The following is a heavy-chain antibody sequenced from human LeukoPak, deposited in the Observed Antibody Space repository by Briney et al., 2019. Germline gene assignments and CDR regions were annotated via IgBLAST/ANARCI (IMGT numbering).Heavy chain of an antibody. D-gene: IGHD2-2*01. CDR2: ISGGSSYT. Sequence: GGSLRLSCAASGFSLSDFYMIWLRQAPGKGLEWFTYISGGSSYTNFEDPVKSRFTISRDNAKNSLYLQMNSLRAEDTAVCYCARDQRYCSSSSCPWEPFDYWGQGTLVTVSS. V-gene: IGHV3-11*05. CDR3: ARDQRYCSSSSCPWEPFDY. J-gene: IGHJ4*02. CDR1: GFSLSDFY.